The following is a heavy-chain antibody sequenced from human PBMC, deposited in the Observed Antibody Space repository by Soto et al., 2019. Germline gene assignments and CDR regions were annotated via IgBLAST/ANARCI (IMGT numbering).Heavy chain of an antibody. CDR1: GYSFTSHY. CDR3: ARDLWGYCGTDCYPLDV. D-gene: IGHD2-21*02. V-gene: IGHV1-46*01. Sequence: ASVKVSCKAIGYSFTSHYMHWVRQAPGQGLEWMGTIYPGGVNIGYAQKFKGRVTMTKDTSTSTVYMELNSLTSEDTAVYYCARDLWGYCGTDCYPLDVWG. J-gene: IGHJ6*02. CDR2: IYPGGVNI.